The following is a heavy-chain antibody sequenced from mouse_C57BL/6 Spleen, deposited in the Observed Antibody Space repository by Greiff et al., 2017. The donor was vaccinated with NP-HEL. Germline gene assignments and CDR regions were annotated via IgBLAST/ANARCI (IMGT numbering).Heavy chain of an antibody. Sequence: VQLQQSGAELVRPGTSVKLSCKASGYTFTSYWMHWVKQRPGQGLEWIGVIDPSDSYTNYNQKFKGKATLTVDKSSSTAYLQLSSLTSEDSAVYYCARRCYGGISYWYFDVWGTGTTVTVSS. V-gene: IGHV1-59*01. CDR2: IDPSDSYT. J-gene: IGHJ1*03. D-gene: IGHD1-1*01. CDR3: ARRCYGGISYWYFDV. CDR1: GYTFTSYW.